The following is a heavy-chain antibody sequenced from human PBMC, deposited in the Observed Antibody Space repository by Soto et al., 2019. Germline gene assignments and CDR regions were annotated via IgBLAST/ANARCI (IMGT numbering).Heavy chain of an antibody. D-gene: IGHD3-22*01. V-gene: IGHV1-69*13. CDR3: ARGVYYDTSGYYFFF. CDR1: GGTFSRYA. J-gene: IGHJ4*01. CDR2: IVPIFGTA. Sequence: SVKVSCKASGGTFSRYALSWVRQAPGQGPEWMGGIVPIFGTANYAQKFQGRVTITAXXXXXXAXMXLXXXXSEXTAVYYCARGVYYDTSGYYFFFWGQGTLVTVSS.